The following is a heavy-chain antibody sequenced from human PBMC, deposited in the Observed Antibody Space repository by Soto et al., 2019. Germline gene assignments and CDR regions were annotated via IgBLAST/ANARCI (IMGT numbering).Heavy chain of an antibody. J-gene: IGHJ3*01. CDR1: GLNMIDYT. CDR2: ISWNGDSS. D-gene: IGHD1-26*01. Sequence: GGSLILSCVASGLNMIDYTMHRVLQVPGKGLEWVSLISWNGDSSDYADSVKSRFTISRDNTKNSLYLQMTSLRTEDTAFYFCVKGGKFKAFDVWGQGTLDTVSS. CDR3: VKGGKFKAFDV. V-gene: IGHV3-43*01.